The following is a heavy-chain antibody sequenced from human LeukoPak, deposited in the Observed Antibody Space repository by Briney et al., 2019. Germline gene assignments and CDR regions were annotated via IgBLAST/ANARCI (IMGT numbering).Heavy chain of an antibody. CDR1: GFTFSDYY. V-gene: IGHV3-11*01. CDR3: ARDRQFRLHDP. J-gene: IGHJ5*02. Sequence: PGGSLRLSCTASGFTFSDYYMSWIRQAPGKGLEWLAYISVSGSSVSYVDSVKGRFTISRDNAKNSVYLQIDSLRAEDMAMYYCARDRQFRLHDPWGQGILVTVSS. CDR2: ISVSGSSV. D-gene: IGHD3-16*01.